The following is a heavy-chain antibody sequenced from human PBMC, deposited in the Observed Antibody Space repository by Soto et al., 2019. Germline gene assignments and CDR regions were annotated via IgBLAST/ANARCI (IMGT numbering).Heavy chain of an antibody. D-gene: IGHD4-4*01. CDR2: IYPGDSDT. CDR3: ATSYSNPALRYYYYYGMDV. CDR1: AYSFTSYW. Sequence: PGESLKISCKGSAYSFTSYWIGWVRQMPGKGLEWMGIIYPGDSDTRYSPSFQGQVTISADKSISTAYLQWSSLKASDTAMYYCATSYSNPALRYYYYYGMDVWGQGTTVTVSS. V-gene: IGHV5-51*01. J-gene: IGHJ6*02.